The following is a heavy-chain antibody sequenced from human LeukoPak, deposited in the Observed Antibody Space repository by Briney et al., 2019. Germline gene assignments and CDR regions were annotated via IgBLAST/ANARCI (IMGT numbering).Heavy chain of an antibody. Sequence: SSETLSLTCTVSGGSINSGGSYWSWIRQHPGKGLEWIGCIYYSWSSYYNPSLKSRVTLSLDTSKNQISLKLSSATAADTAVYYCARDNGDYRSIYYYMDVWGKGTTVTVSS. D-gene: IGHD4-11*01. CDR2: IYYSWSS. CDR1: GGSINSGGSY. CDR3: ARDNGDYRSIYYYMDV. J-gene: IGHJ6*03. V-gene: IGHV4-31*03.